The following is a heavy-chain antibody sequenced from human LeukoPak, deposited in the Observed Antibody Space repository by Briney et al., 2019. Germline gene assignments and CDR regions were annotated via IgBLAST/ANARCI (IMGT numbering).Heavy chain of an antibody. Sequence: GASVKVSCKAYGYTFTSYYMHWVRQAPGQGLEWMGIINPSGGSTSYAQKFQGRVTMTRDTSTSTVYMELSSLRSEDTAVYYCARDAGYSYGRKSHFDYWGQGTLVTVSS. D-gene: IGHD5-18*01. CDR2: INPSGGST. CDR3: ARDAGYSYGRKSHFDY. V-gene: IGHV1-46*01. J-gene: IGHJ4*02. CDR1: GYTFTSYY.